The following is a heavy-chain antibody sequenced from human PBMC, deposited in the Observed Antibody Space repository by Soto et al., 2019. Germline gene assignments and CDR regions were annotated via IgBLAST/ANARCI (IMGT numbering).Heavy chain of an antibody. J-gene: IGHJ6*02. CDR3: ATVEMATISTLAYYYGMDV. CDR1: GGTFSSYA. D-gene: IGHD5-12*01. Sequence: QVQLVQSGAEVKKPGSSVKVSCKASGGTFSSYAISWVRQAPGQGLEWMGGIIPIFGTANYAQKFQGRVTVTAVESTSTAYMELSSLRSEDTAVYYCATVEMATISTLAYYYGMDVWGQGTTVTVSS. V-gene: IGHV1-69*12. CDR2: IIPIFGTA.